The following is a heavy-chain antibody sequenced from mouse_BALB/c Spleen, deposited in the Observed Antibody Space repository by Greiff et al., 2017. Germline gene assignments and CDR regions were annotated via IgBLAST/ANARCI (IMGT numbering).Heavy chain of an antibody. J-gene: IGHJ3*01. CDR2: ISSGGSYT. V-gene: IGHV5-6-4*01. Sequence: EVMLVESGGGLVKPGGSLKLSCAASGFTFSSYTMSWVRQTPEKRLEWVATISSGGSYTYYPDSVKGRFTISRDNAKNTLYLQMSSLKSEDTAMYYCTRESWDYAGAYWGQGTLVTVSA. CDR3: TRESWDYAGAY. CDR1: GFTFSSYT. D-gene: IGHD2-4*01.